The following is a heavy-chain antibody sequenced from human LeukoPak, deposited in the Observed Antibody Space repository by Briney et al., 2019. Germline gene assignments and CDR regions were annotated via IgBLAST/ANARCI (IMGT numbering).Heavy chain of an antibody. D-gene: IGHD3-10*01. CDR2: INHSGST. J-gene: IGHJ4*02. V-gene: IGHV4-34*01. Sequence: SETLSLTCAVYGGSFSGYYWSWIRQPPGKGLEWIGEINHSGSTNYNPSLKSRVTISVDTPKNQFSLKLSSVTAADTAVYYCARGRGSGSYTFDYWGQGTLVTVSS. CDR1: GGSFSGYY. CDR3: ARGRGSGSYTFDY.